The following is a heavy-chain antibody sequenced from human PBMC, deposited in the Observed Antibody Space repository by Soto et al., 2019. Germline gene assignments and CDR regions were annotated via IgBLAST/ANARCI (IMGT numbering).Heavy chain of an antibody. J-gene: IGHJ6*02. V-gene: IGHV3-30-3*01. Sequence: LGGSLRLSCAASGFTFSSYAMHWVRQAPGKGLEWVAVISYDGSNKYYADSVKGRFTISRDNSKNTLYLQMNSLRAEDTAVYYCARDFRYSSRLDVWGQGTMVTVSS. D-gene: IGHD3-16*02. CDR2: ISYDGSNK. CDR1: GFTFSSYA. CDR3: ARDFRYSSRLDV.